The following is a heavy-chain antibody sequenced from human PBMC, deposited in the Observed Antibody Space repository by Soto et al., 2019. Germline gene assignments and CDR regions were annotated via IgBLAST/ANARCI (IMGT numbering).Heavy chain of an antibody. CDR3: AHFSAVLTGYYPKPNWFDP. V-gene: IGHV2-5*02. Sequence: SGPTLVNPTQTLTLTCTFSGFSLSTSGVGVGWIRQPPGKALEWLALIYWDDDKRYSPSLKSRLTITKDTSKNQVVLTMTNMDPVDTATYYCAHFSAVLTGYYPKPNWFDPWGQGTLVTVSS. CDR1: GFSLSTSGVG. J-gene: IGHJ5*02. CDR2: IYWDDDK. D-gene: IGHD3-9*01.